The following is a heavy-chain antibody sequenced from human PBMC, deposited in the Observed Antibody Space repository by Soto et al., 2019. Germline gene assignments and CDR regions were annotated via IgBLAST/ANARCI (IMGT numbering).Heavy chain of an antibody. Sequence: PSETLSLTCTVSGDSISIGRYYWACFRQPPGKGLEWIGSIFYSGTTYYNPSLKSRVTMSVDTSKKRFSLRLTSVIAADTAVYYCARQQYSYALDWFDAWGPGTLVTVSS. D-gene: IGHD5-18*01. CDR1: GDSISIGRYY. CDR2: IFYSGTT. J-gene: IGHJ5*02. CDR3: ARQQYSYALDWFDA. V-gene: IGHV4-39*01.